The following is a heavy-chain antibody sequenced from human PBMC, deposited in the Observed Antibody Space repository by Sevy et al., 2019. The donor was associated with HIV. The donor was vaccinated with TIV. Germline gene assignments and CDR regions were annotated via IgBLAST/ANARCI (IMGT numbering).Heavy chain of an antibody. J-gene: IGHJ6*02. CDR1: GFTFSGYW. Sequence: GGSLRLSCAASGFTFSGYWMHWVRQAPGKGLVWVSRINSDGSSTSYADSVKGRFTISRDNAKNTLYLQMNSLRAEDTVVYYCARDGSRPYYGMDVWGQGTTVTVSS. D-gene: IGHD1-1*01. CDR2: INSDGSST. V-gene: IGHV3-74*01. CDR3: ARDGSRPYYGMDV.